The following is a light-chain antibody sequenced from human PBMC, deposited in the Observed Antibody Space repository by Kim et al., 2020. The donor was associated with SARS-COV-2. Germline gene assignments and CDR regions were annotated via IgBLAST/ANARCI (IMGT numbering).Light chain of an antibody. Sequence: LSPGERATLSCRASQSVSSSYLAWYRQKPGQAPRRLIYGASTRATGIPDRFSGSGSGTDFTLTISRLEPEDFAVYYCQHYGSSWTFGQGTKVDIK. CDR1: QSVSSSY. CDR3: QHYGSSWT. J-gene: IGKJ1*01. CDR2: GAS. V-gene: IGKV3-20*01.